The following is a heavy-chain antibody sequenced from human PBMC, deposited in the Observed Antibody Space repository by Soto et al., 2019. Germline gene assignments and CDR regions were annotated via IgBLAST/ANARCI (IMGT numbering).Heavy chain of an antibody. V-gene: IGHV4-61*01. Sequence: SETLSLTCTVSGVSITSGTYYWGWIRQPPGKGLEWIGYVYHTGRTSYNPSLKSRVSISMDTSKNQFSLNLDSVTAADTAVYFCARDFAYFDSWGQGTLVTVSS. CDR3: ARDFAYFDS. CDR1: GVSITSGTYY. D-gene: IGHD3-3*01. CDR2: VYHTGRT. J-gene: IGHJ4*02.